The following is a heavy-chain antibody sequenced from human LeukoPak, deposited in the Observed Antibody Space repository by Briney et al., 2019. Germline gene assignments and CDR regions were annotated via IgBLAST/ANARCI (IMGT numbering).Heavy chain of an antibody. CDR1: GGSISSYY. D-gene: IGHD6-19*01. CDR3: AREGSSSGWYRVDY. Sequence: SETLSLTCTVSGGSISSYYWSWIRQPPGKGLEWIGYIYYSGSTNYNPSLKSRVTISVDTSKNQFSLKLSSVTAADTAVYYYAREGSSSGWYRVDYWGQGTLVTVSS. V-gene: IGHV4-59*01. CDR2: IYYSGST. J-gene: IGHJ4*02.